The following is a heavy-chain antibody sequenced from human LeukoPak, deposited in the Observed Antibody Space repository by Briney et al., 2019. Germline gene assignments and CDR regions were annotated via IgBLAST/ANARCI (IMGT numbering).Heavy chain of an antibody. CDR3: TFGSGSSH. Sequence: GGSLRLYCAASGFTFSGSAMHWVRQSSGKGLEWVGRIRSKANNYATAYAASVTGRFTISRDDSKNTAYLQMNGLKTEDTAMYYCTFGSGSSHWGQGTLVTVSS. D-gene: IGHD3-10*01. J-gene: IGHJ1*01. CDR2: IRSKANNYAT. CDR1: GFTFSGSA. V-gene: IGHV3-73*01.